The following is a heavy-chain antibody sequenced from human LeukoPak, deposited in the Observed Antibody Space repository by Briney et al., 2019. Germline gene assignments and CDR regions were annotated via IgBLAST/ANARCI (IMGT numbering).Heavy chain of an antibody. D-gene: IGHD3-3*01. CDR1: GFTFSSYS. CDR3: ARDHYDFWSGYYEVCLDY. V-gene: IGHV3-48*01. J-gene: IGHJ4*02. CDR2: ISSSSSTI. Sequence: PGGSLRLSCAASGFTFSSYSMNWVRQAPGKGLEWVSYISSSSSTIYYADSVKGRFTISRDNSKNTLYLQMGSLRAEDMAVYYCARDHYDFWSGYYEVCLDYWGQGTLVTVSS.